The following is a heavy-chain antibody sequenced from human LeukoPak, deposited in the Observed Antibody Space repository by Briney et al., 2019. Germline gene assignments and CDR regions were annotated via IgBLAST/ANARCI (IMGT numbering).Heavy chain of an antibody. V-gene: IGHV1-46*01. D-gene: IGHD6-6*01. Sequence: ASVKVSCKASGYTFTYYYMHWVRQAPGQGLEWMGIINPSSGSTSYAQKFQGRVTMTRDTSTSTVYMDVSSLRSDDTAVYYCATIAASDAEYLQHWGQGTLVTVSS. J-gene: IGHJ1*01. CDR3: ATIAASDAEYLQH. CDR2: INPSSGST. CDR1: GYTFTYYY.